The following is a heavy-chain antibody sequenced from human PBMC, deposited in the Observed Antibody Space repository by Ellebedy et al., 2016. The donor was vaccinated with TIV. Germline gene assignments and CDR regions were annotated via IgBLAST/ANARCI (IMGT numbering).Heavy chain of an antibody. D-gene: IGHD2-21*02. Sequence: PGGSLRLSCAASGFTFSTYSMNWVRQAPGKGLEWVSYISSSIGTTYYADSVKGRFIISRDNAKNSLYLQINSLRVEDAAVYYCARDHCGGDCYSYWYFDLWGSGTLVTVSS. J-gene: IGHJ2*01. CDR3: ARDHCGGDCYSYWYFDL. CDR1: GFTFSTYS. V-gene: IGHV3-48*04. CDR2: ISSSIGTT.